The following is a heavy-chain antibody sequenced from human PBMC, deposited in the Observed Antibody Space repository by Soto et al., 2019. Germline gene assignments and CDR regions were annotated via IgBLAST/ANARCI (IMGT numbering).Heavy chain of an antibody. CDR2: INHTGGT. J-gene: IGHJ4*02. V-gene: IGHV4-34*01. CDR3: ARDKITGLFDY. D-gene: IGHD2-8*02. Sequence: SETLSLTCAVYGGSFSGYYWTWIRQPPGTGLEWIGEINHTGGTNYNPSLKSRVTISVDTSKNQFSLKLTSVTAADTAVYYCARDKITGLFDYWGQGTLVTVSS. CDR1: GGSFSGYY.